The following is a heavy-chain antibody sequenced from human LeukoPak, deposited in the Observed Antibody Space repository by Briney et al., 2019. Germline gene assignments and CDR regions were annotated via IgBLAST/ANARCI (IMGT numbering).Heavy chain of an antibody. J-gene: IGHJ4*02. Sequence: GGSLRLSCAASGFTFSSYGMHWVRQAPGKGLEWVAVIWYGGSNKYYADSVKGRFTISRDNSKNTLYLQMNSLRAEDTAVYYCAKDRGDPWYFDYWGQGTLVTVSS. V-gene: IGHV3-30*02. CDR1: GFTFSSYG. D-gene: IGHD2-21*02. CDR2: IWYGGSNK. CDR3: AKDRGDPWYFDY.